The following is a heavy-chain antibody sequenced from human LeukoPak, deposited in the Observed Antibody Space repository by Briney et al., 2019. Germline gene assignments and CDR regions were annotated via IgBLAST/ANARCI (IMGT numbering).Heavy chain of an antibody. CDR3: ARSLWGYFDY. V-gene: IGHV1-3*01. CDR1: GYTFTSYA. CDR2: INAGDGNT. D-gene: IGHD7-27*01. J-gene: IGHJ4*02. Sequence: ASVKVSCKASGYTFTSYAMHWVRQAPGQRLEWMGWINAGDGNTKYSQKFRGRVTITRDTSASTAYMGLSSLRSEDTAVYYCARSLWGYFDYWGQGTLVTVSS.